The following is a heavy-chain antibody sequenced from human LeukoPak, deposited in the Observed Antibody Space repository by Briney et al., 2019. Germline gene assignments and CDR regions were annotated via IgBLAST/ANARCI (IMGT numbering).Heavy chain of an antibody. CDR1: GFTFSTYW. V-gene: IGHV3-7*01. CDR3: ARDRSGFYSIDQ. D-gene: IGHD5-12*01. Sequence: GGSLRLSCAASGFTFSTYWMSWVRQAPGKGLEWVANIKPDGSEKYYVDSVKGRFTISRDNAKNSLSLQMNSLRAEDTAVYYCARDRSGFYSIDQWGQGTLVTVSP. J-gene: IGHJ4*02. CDR2: IKPDGSEK.